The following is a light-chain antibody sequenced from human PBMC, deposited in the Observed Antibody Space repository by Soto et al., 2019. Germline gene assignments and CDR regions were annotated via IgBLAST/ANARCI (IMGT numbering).Light chain of an antibody. V-gene: IGKV1-5*03. CDR3: QQYDSYPWT. CDR1: QSISSW. Sequence: DIQMTQSPSTLLASVGDRVTITGRASQSISSWLAWYQQTKGKAPKILIYKASSLESGVPSRFRGSVSGTECTLTISRLQPDDFSTYYCQQYDSYPWTFGQGTKVDIK. J-gene: IGKJ1*01. CDR2: KAS.